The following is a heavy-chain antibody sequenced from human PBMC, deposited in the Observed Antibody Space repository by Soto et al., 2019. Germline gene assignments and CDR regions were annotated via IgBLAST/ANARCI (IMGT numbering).Heavy chain of an antibody. CDR2: IYYSGST. D-gene: IGHD6-13*01. Sequence: SETLSLTCTVAGGSISSYYWSWIRQPPGKGLEWIGYIYYSGSTNYNPSLKSRVTISVDTSKNQFSLKLSSVTAADTAVYYCARNNPTSWYIRGYYYYGMDVWGQGTTVTVSS. CDR3: ARNNPTSWYIRGYYYYGMDV. CDR1: GGSISSYY. V-gene: IGHV4-59*01. J-gene: IGHJ6*02.